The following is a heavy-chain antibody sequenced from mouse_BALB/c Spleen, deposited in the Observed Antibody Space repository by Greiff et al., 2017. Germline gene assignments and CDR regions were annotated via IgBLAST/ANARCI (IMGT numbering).Heavy chain of an antibody. D-gene: IGHD2-4*01. CDR3: AIIYYDYDGYYAMDY. Sequence: VQLQQSGAELVKPGASVKLSCTASGFNIKDTYMHWVKQRPEQGLEWIGRIDPANGNTKYDPKFQGKATITADTSSNTAYLQLSSLTSEDTAVYYCAIIYYDYDGYYAMDYWGQGTSVTVSS. CDR2: IDPANGNT. V-gene: IGHV14-3*02. J-gene: IGHJ4*01. CDR1: GFNIKDTY.